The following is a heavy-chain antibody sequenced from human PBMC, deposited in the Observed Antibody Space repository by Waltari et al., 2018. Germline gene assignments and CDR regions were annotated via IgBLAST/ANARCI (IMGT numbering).Heavy chain of an antibody. D-gene: IGHD3-10*01. J-gene: IGHJ6*04. V-gene: IGHV3-53*02. CDR1: GFIVSNNY. Sequence: EVQVVETGGGLIQPGGSLRLSCAASGFIVSNNYMNWVRQAPGKGLEWVSMRYSSGDTYYAGSVEGRFTISRENSKNTLYLKMNSLRAEDTAVYYCARDPSAPGGDVWGKGTTVTVSS. CDR3: ARDPSAPGGDV. CDR2: RYSSGDT.